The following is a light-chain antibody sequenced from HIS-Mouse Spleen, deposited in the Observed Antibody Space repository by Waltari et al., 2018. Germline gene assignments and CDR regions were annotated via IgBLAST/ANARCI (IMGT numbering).Light chain of an antibody. CDR1: SSDVGGYNY. J-gene: IGLJ2*01. CDR2: EVS. V-gene: IGLV2-14*01. CDR3: SSYTSSSHVV. Sequence: QSALTQPASVSGSPGQSITISCTGTSSDVGGYNYVSWYQQHPGKAPKLMIYEVSNRPPGVSNRFSVAKSGNTASLTISGLQAEDEADYYCSSYTSSSHVVFGGGTKLTVL.